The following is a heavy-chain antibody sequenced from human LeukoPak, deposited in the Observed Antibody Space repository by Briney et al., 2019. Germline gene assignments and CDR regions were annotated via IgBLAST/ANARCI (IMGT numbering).Heavy chain of an antibody. CDR2: INTNTGNP. J-gene: IGHJ4*02. Sequence: ASVKVSCKASGYTFTSYAMNWVRQAPGQGLEWMGWINTNTGNPTYAQGFTGRFVFSLDTSVSTAYLQISSLKAEDTAVYYCARLRAQLLWFGELFLDDWGQGTLVTVSS. D-gene: IGHD3-10*01. CDR1: GYTFTSYA. V-gene: IGHV7-4-1*02. CDR3: ARLRAQLLWFGELFLDD.